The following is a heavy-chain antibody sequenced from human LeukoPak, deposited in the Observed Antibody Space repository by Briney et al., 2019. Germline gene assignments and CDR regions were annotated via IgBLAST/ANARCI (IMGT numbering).Heavy chain of an antibody. J-gene: IGHJ5*02. CDR2: IYYSGST. D-gene: IGHD3-16*01. CDR1: GGSISSYY. V-gene: IGHV4-59*08. Sequence: SETLSLTCTVSGGSISSYYWSWIRQPPGKGLEWIGYIYYSGSTNYNPSLKSRVTISVDTSRNQFSLRLSSVTAADTAVYYCARLGGGNNWFDPWGQGTLVTVSS. CDR3: ARLGGGNNWFDP.